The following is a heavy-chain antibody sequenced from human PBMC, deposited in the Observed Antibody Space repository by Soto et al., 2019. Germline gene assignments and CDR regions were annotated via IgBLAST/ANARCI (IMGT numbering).Heavy chain of an antibody. CDR3: ARHGTIAARYWFDP. CDR2: XSYXGXT. CDR1: GGSISSSNYY. Sequence: LSLTCIVSGGSISSSNYYWGWIRQPPGKGPEXIGSXSYXGXTXXXPXXXSRVTISVDTSKNQFSLKLSSVTAADTAVYYCARHGTIAARYWFDPWGQGTLVTVSS. D-gene: IGHD6-6*01. J-gene: IGHJ5*02. V-gene: IGHV4-39*01.